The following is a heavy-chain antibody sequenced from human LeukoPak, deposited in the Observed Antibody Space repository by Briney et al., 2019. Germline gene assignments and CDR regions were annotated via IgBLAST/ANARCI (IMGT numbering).Heavy chain of an antibody. V-gene: IGHV5-10-1*01. J-gene: IGHJ4*02. Sequence: GASLKISCKGSGYSFTSYWISWVRQMPGKGLEWMGRIDPSDSYTNYSPSFQGHVTISADKSISTAYLQWSSLKASDTAMYYCARARYYSSSWPHFDYWGQGTLVTVSS. CDR1: GYSFTSYW. CDR2: IDPSDSYT. CDR3: ARARYYSSSWPHFDY. D-gene: IGHD6-13*01.